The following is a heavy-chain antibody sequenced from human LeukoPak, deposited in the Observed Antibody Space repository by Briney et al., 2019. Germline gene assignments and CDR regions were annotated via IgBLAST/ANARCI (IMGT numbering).Heavy chain of an antibody. Sequence: ASVKVSCKTSGYTFTINGISWLRQAPGQGLEWMGWISAYSGNTNYAQKLQGRVTMTTDTPTSTAYMELRSLRSDDTAVYYCARDGGSQPDLWGQGTLVTVSS. V-gene: IGHV1-18*01. CDR2: ISAYSGNT. D-gene: IGHD2-15*01. J-gene: IGHJ5*02. CDR1: GYTFTING. CDR3: ARDGGSQPDL.